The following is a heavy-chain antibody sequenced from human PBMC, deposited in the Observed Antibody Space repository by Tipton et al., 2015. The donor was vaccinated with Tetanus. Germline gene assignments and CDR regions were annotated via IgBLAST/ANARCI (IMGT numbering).Heavy chain of an antibody. Sequence: QLVQSGGGLVQPGGSLRLSCAASGFTFSSYWMSWVRQAPGKGLEWVANIKQDGSEKYYVDSVKGRFTIPRDNAKNSLYLQMNSLRAEDTAVYYCASHSYYYDSSGYGGSEAFDYWGQGTLATVSS. CDR3: ASHSYYYDSSGYGGSEAFDY. D-gene: IGHD3-22*01. J-gene: IGHJ4*02. V-gene: IGHV3-7*01. CDR1: GFTFSSYW. CDR2: IKQDGSEK.